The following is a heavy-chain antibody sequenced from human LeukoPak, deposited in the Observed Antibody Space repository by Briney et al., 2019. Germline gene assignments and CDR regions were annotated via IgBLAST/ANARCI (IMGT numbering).Heavy chain of an antibody. CDR1: GFTFSNAW. Sequence: QTGGSLRLSCAASGFTFSNAWMSWVRQAPGKGLEWVAVISYDESNKYYADSVKGRFTISRDNSKNTLYLQMNSLRAEDTAVYYCARGGVLPYCSGGSCYPPRLDYWGQGTLVTVSS. CDR2: ISYDESNK. CDR3: ARGGVLPYCSGGSCYPPRLDY. J-gene: IGHJ4*02. D-gene: IGHD2-15*01. V-gene: IGHV3-30-3*01.